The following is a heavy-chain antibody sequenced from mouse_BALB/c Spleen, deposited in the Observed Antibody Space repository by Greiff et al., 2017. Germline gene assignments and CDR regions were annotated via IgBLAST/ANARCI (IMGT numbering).Heavy chain of an antibody. CDR2: IYPYNGGT. V-gene: IGHV1S29*02. CDR3: ARSGFTTVGGDY. Sequence: EVHLVESGPELVKPGASVKISCKASGYTFTDYNMHWVKQSHGKSLEWIGYIYPYNGGTGYNQKFKSKATLTVDNSSSTAYMELRSLTSEDSAVYYCARSGFTTVGGDYWGQGTTLTVSS. CDR1: GYTFTDYN. D-gene: IGHD1-1*01. J-gene: IGHJ2*01.